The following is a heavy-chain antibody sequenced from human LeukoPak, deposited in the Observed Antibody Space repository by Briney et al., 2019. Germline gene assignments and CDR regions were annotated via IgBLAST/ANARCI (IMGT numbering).Heavy chain of an antibody. D-gene: IGHD6-13*01. Sequence: SETLSLTCTVSGGSFGTYFWSWIRQPPGKGLEWIGNIYYSGSTHYNPSLKSRVTISVDTSKNQFSLKLTSVTAADTAVYYCARGAYTNSWRWFDPWGQGTLVTVSS. CDR3: ARGAYTNSWRWFDP. V-gene: IGHV4-59*01. J-gene: IGHJ5*02. CDR1: GGSFGTYF. CDR2: IYYSGST.